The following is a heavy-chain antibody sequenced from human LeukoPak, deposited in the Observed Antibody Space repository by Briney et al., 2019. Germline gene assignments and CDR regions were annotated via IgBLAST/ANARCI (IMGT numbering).Heavy chain of an antibody. D-gene: IGHD1-26*01. J-gene: IGHJ4*02. CDR3: ARRAGSYYNY. V-gene: IGHV4-59*12. Sequence: SETLSLTCTVSGGSISSYYWSWIRQPPGKGLEWIGYIYYSGSTKYNPSLKSRVTISVDTSKNQFSLKLSSVTAADTAVYYCARRAGSYYNYWGQGTLVTVSS. CDR1: GGSISSYY. CDR2: IYYSGST.